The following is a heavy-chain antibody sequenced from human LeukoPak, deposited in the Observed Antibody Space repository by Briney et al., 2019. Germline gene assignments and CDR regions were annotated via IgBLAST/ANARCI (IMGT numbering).Heavy chain of an antibody. CDR1: RFTFRSYW. CDR2: IRQDGSEK. Sequence: GGSLRLSCTASRFTFRSYWMAWVRQAPGKGLEWVANIRQDGSEKYYVDSVKGRFTISRDNVKDSLYPEMNSLRAEDTAVYYCAREASGYDSVDYWGQGTLVTVSS. CDR3: AREASGYDSVDY. V-gene: IGHV3-7*01. J-gene: IGHJ4*02. D-gene: IGHD5-12*01.